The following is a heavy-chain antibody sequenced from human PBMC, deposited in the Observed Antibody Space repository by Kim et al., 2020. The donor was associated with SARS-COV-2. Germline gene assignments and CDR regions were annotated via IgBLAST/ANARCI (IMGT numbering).Heavy chain of an antibody. CDR3: ARGLSSSWLGYGMDV. J-gene: IGHJ6*02. Sequence: QKFQGRVTITADESTSTAYMELSSLRSEDTAVYYCARGLSSSWLGYGMDVWGQGTTVTVSS. V-gene: IGHV1-69*01. D-gene: IGHD6-13*01.